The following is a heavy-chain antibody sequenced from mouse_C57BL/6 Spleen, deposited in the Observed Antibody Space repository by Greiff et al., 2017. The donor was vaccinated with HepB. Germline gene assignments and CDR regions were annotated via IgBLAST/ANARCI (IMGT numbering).Heavy chain of an antibody. D-gene: IGHD2-4*01. J-gene: IGHJ4*01. CDR1: GYTFTDYN. V-gene: IGHV1-22*01. Sequence: EVKLMESGPELVKPGASVKMSCKASGYTFTDYNMHWVKQSHGKSLEWIGYINPNNGGTSYNQKFKGKATLTVNKSSSTAYMELRSLTSEDSAVYYCARPYDYDYAMDYWGQGTSVTVSS. CDR3: ARPYDYDYAMDY. CDR2: INPNNGGT.